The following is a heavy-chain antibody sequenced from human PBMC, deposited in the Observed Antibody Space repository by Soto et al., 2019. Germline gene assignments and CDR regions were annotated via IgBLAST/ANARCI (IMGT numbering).Heavy chain of an antibody. Sequence: EVQLLESGGGLVQPGGSLRLSCAASGFTFSTYAMNWVRQAPGKGLEWVSGIYGNGGGISYGDSVKGRFTISRDNSNNMLYLQMHSLRVEDTAVYYCAKDRQPDGLWPFDHWDQGTQVTVSS. V-gene: IGHV3-23*01. CDR3: AKDRQPDGLWPFDH. CDR1: GFTFSTYA. D-gene: IGHD2-8*01. CDR2: IYGNGGGI. J-gene: IGHJ4*02.